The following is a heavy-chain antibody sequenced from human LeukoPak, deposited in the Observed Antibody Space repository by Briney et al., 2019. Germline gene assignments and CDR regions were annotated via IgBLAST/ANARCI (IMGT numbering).Heavy chain of an antibody. J-gene: IGHJ5*02. CDR2: INPSGGST. D-gene: IGHD3-10*01. CDR1: GYTFTSYY. V-gene: IGHV1-46*01. CDR3: TLDSRTYGSGSGFDP. Sequence: ASVKVSCKASGYTFTSYYMHWVRQAPGQGLEWMGIINPSGGSTSYAQKFQGRVTMTRDMSTSTVYMELSSLRSDDTAVYFCTLDSRTYGSGSGFDPWGQGTLLTVSS.